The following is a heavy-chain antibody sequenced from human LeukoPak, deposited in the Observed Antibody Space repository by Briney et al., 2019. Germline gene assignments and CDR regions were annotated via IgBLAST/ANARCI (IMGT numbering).Heavy chain of an antibody. CDR1: GFTFSSYW. Sequence: GGSLRLSCAGSGFTFSSYWMSWVRQAPGKGLEWVANIKQDGSEKYYVDSVKGRFTISRDNAKNSLYLQMNSLRAEDTAVYYCARGGHRACDYWGQGTLVSVCS. J-gene: IGHJ4*02. CDR2: IKQDGSEK. V-gene: IGHV3-7*01. CDR3: ARGGHRACDY.